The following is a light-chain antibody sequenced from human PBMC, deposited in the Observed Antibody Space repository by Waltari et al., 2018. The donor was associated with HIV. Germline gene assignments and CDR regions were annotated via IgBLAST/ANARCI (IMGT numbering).Light chain of an antibody. V-gene: IGLV7-46*01. J-gene: IGLJ2*01. Sequence: QAVVTQEHSLTVSPGGTVTPTCGSSTGVVTSGPWPYWFQQKPGQAPRPLIYDTTNKHSWTPARFSGSLLVGKAVLTLSGAQPEDEADYYCSLSFGGAAVFGGGTHVTVL. CDR3: SLSFGGAAV. CDR1: TGVVTSGPW. CDR2: DTT.